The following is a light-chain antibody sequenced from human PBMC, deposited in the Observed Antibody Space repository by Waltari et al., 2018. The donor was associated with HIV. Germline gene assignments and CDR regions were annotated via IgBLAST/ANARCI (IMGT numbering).Light chain of an antibody. CDR3: SSYSARGFVV. CDR2: EVY. V-gene: IGLV2-14*01. Sequence: HSALTQPASVSGSPGPSITISCTGPTSAISDFNFVSWYQQSPGRAPNLIIFEVYSLPSGMSGRFSGAKSGVTASLTISALRAEDEADYFCSSYSARGFVVFGGGTKVTVL. CDR1: TSAISDFNF. J-gene: IGLJ3*02.